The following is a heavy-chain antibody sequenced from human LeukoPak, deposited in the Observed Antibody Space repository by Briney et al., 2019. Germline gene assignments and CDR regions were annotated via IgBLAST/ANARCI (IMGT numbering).Heavy chain of an antibody. J-gene: IGHJ6*03. CDR2: INYSGST. Sequence: PSETLSLTCTVSGGSISSSSYYWGWIRQPPGKGLEWIGSINYSGSTYYNPSLKSRVTISVDTSKNQFSLKLSSVTAADTAVYYCARARWELLLNYYYMDVWGKGTTVTISS. V-gene: IGHV4-39*07. CDR3: ARARWELLLNYYYMDV. D-gene: IGHD1-26*01. CDR1: GGSISSSSYY.